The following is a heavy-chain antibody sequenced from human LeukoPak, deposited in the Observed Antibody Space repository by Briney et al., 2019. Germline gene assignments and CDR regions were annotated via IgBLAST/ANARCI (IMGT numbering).Heavy chain of an antibody. CDR1: GFTVSSNY. CDR2: IYSDSST. CDR3: ARNQGSQFDY. Sequence: GGSLRLSCAASGFTVSSNYMSWVRRAPGEGLEWVSVIYSDSSTYYADSVKGRFTISRDNSKNTLYLQMNSLRAEDTAVYYCARNQGSQFDYWGQGTLVTVSS. J-gene: IGHJ4*02. D-gene: IGHD1-14*01. V-gene: IGHV3-66*01.